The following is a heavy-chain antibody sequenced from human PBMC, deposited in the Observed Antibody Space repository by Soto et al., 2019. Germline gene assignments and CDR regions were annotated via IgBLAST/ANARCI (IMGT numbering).Heavy chain of an antibody. V-gene: IGHV1-69*13. J-gene: IGHJ6*02. CDR1: GGTFSSYA. CDR2: IIPIFGTA. Sequence: ASVKVSCKASGGTFSSYAISWVRQAPGQGLEWMGGIIPIFGTASYAQKFQGRVTITADESTSTAYMELSSLRSEDTAVYYCARDKRSMIVVVHAQYYYYGMDVWGQGTTVTVSS. CDR3: ARDKRSMIVVVHAQYYYYGMDV. D-gene: IGHD3-22*01.